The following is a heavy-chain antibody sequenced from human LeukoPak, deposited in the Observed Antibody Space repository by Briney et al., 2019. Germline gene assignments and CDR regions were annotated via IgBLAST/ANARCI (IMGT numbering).Heavy chain of an antibody. CDR2: IFLSDSDT. CDR1: GYKFTNYW. V-gene: IGHV5-51*01. D-gene: IGHD6-13*01. CDR3: ARRSYSSSWKGAFDI. Sequence: GESLKISCQASGYKFTNYWIGWVRQIPGKGLEWMGIIFLSDSDTRYSPSFQGQVTISADKSISTAYLQWSSLKASDTAMYYCARRSYSSSWKGAFDIWGQGTMVTVSS. J-gene: IGHJ3*02.